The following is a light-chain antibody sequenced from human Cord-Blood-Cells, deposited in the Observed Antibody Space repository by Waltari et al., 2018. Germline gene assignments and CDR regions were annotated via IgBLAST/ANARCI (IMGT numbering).Light chain of an antibody. CDR3: NSRDSSGNVV. J-gene: IGLJ2*01. Sequence: SSELTQDPAVSVALGQTVRIKCQGDSPRSYYASWYQQKPGQDPVLSNYGNASRTSGVPDRFPGSSSGNTASLTIAGAQAEDEADYYCNSRDSSGNVVFGGGTKLTVL. CDR2: GNA. V-gene: IGLV3-19*01. CDR1: SPRSYY.